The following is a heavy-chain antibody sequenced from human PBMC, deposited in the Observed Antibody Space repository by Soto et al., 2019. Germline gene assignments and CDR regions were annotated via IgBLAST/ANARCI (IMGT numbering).Heavy chain of an antibody. CDR1: GYTLTELS. Sequence: QVQLVQSGAEVKKPGASVKVSCKVSGYTLTELSMHWVRQAPGKGLEWMGGFDPEDGETIYAQKFQGRVTMTEDTTTGTAYMELSSLGSAHTAVYYCATDAPAPKVSASYGMDVWGQGPTVTVSS. CDR3: ATDAPAPKVSASYGMDV. CDR2: FDPEDGET. V-gene: IGHV1-24*01. J-gene: IGHJ6*02.